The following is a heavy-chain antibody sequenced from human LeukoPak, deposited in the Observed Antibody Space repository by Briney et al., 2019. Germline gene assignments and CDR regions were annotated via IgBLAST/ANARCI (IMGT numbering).Heavy chain of an antibody. D-gene: IGHD4-17*01. Sequence: PGGSLRLSCAASGFTFSSYWMSWVRQAPGKGLEWVANIKQDGSGKYYVDSVKGRFTISRDNAKNSLYLQMNSLRAEDTAVYYCARDLATVTLGGFDYWGQGTLVTVSS. CDR2: IKQDGSGK. J-gene: IGHJ4*02. CDR1: GFTFSSYW. V-gene: IGHV3-7*01. CDR3: ARDLATVTLGGFDY.